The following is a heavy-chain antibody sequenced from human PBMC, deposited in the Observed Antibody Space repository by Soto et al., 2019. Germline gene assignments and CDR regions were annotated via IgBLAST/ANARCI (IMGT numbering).Heavy chain of an antibody. Sequence: QVQLVQSGGEVKKPGASVKVSCRASGYTFTSYGIAWVRQAPGQGPEWMGWFSTYNGNTNSAQKFQGRLVLTTDTATNTAYMALRSLTSDDTAIYYCARVSVGPGYYMDVWGKGTTVTVSS. J-gene: IGHJ6*03. CDR2: FSTYNGNT. CDR1: GYTFTSYG. D-gene: IGHD6-25*01. V-gene: IGHV1-18*01. CDR3: ARVSVGPGYYMDV.